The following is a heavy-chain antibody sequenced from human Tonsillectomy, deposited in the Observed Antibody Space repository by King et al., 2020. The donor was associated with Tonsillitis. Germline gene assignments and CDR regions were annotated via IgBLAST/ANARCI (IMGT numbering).Heavy chain of an antibody. V-gene: IGHV4-59*01. CDR2: ISYSGST. Sequence: QLQESGPGLVKPSETLSLTCTGSGGSISSYYWSWIRQPPGKGLEWIGYISYSGSTNYNPSLKSRVTISVDTTKNQFSLKLSSVTAADTAVYYCARARFGYYMDVWGKGTTVTVAS. CDR3: ARARFGYYMDV. CDR1: GGSISSYY. D-gene: IGHD3-10*01. J-gene: IGHJ6*03.